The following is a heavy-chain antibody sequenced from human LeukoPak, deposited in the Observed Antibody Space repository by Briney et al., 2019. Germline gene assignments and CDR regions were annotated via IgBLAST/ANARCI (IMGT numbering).Heavy chain of an antibody. CDR2: IIPIFGTA. Sequence: SVKVSCKASGGTFSSYAISWVRQAPGQGLEWMGGIIPIFGTANYAQKFQGRVTITADESTSTAYMELSSLRSGDTAVYYCARDGSGAFDIWGQGTMVTVSS. CDR1: GGTFSSYA. D-gene: IGHD3-10*01. V-gene: IGHV1-69*13. CDR3: ARDGSGAFDI. J-gene: IGHJ3*02.